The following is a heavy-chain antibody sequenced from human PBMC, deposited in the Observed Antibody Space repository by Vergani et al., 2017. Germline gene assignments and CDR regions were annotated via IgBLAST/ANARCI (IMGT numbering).Heavy chain of an antibody. D-gene: IGHD2-8*01. CDR3: AREVYDFNYMDV. CDR1: GFTFSSYA. Sequence: QVQLVESGGGVVQPGRSLRLSCAASGFTFSSYAMHWVRQAPGKGLEWVAVISYDGSNKYYADSVKGRFTISRDNSKNTLYLQMNSLEAEDTAVYYCAREVYDFNYMDVWGKGTTVTVSS. CDR2: ISYDGSNK. J-gene: IGHJ6*03. V-gene: IGHV3-30-3*01.